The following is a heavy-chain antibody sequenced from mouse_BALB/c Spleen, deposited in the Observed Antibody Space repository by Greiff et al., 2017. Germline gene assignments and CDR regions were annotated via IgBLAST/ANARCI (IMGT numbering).Heavy chain of an antibody. CDR3: ARRDGYYWFAY. D-gene: IGHD2-3*01. V-gene: IGHV8-12*01. CDR2: IYWDDDK. Sequence: QVTLKVSGPGILQPSQTLSLTCSFSGFSLSTSGMGVSWIRQPSGKGLEWLAHIYWDDDKRYNPSLKSRLTISKDTSRNQVFLKITSVDTADTATYYCARRDGYYWFAYWGQGTLVTVSA. CDR1: GFSLSTSGMG. J-gene: IGHJ3*01.